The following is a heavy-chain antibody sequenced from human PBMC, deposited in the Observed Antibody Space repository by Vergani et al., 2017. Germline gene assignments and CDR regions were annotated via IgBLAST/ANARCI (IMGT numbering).Heavy chain of an antibody. CDR1: GGSISSGGYS. D-gene: IGHD3-22*01. CDR3: ARTASSGYYYDAFDI. J-gene: IGHJ3*02. Sequence: QVQLQESGPGLVKPSQTLSLTCTVSGGSISSGGYSWSWIRQHPGKGLEWIGYIYYSGSTYYNPSLKSRVTISVDTSKNQFSLKLSSVTAADTAVYYCARTASSGYYYDAFDIWGQGTMVTVSS. CDR2: IYYSGST. V-gene: IGHV4-31*03.